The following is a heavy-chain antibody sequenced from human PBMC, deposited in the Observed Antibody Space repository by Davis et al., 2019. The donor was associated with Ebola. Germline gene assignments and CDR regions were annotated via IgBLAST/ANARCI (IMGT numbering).Heavy chain of an antibody. J-gene: IGHJ4*02. V-gene: IGHV3-43D*03. CDR1: GFTFDDFA. CDR3: ARDPVPLYSGYEIRGVISYYFDY. CDR2: ITWDAGNT. Sequence: PGGSLRLSCAASGFTFDDFAMHWVRQAPGQGLEWLSLITWDAGNTYYADSLKGRFTISRDNSKNTLYLQMNSLRAEDTAVYHCARDPVPLYSGYEIRGVISYYFDYWGQGTLVTVSP. D-gene: IGHD5-12*01.